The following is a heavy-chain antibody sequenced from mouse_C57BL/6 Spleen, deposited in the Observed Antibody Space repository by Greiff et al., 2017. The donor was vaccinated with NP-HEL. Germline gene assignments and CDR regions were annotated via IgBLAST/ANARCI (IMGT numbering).Heavy chain of an antibody. CDR2: IDPSDSET. V-gene: IGHV1-52*01. CDR1: GYTFTSYW. Sequence: QVQLKQPGAELVRPGSSVKLSCKASGYTFTSYWMHWVKQRPIQGLEWIGNIDPSDSETPYNQKFKDKATLTVDKSSSTAYMQLSSLTSEDSAVYYCARSGELGERSWFAYWGQGTLVTVSA. CDR3: ARSGELGERSWFAY. J-gene: IGHJ3*01. D-gene: IGHD4-1*01.